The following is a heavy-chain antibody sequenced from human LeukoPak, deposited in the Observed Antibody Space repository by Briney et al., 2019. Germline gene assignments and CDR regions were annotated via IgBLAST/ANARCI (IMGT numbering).Heavy chain of an antibody. V-gene: IGHV1-8*03. D-gene: IGHD6-13*01. Sequence: ASVKVSCKASGYTFTSYDINWVRQATGQGLEWMGWMNPNSGNTGYAQKFQGRVTITRNTSISTAYMELSSLRSEDTAVYYCARLWPGSSWYHGWRYYYYYMDVWGKGTTVTVSS. CDR2: MNPNSGNT. CDR3: ARLWPGSSWYHGWRYYYYYMDV. CDR1: GYTFTSYD. J-gene: IGHJ6*03.